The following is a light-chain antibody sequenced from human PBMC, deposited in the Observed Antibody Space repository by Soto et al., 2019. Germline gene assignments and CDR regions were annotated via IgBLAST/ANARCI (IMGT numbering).Light chain of an antibody. J-gene: IGLJ1*01. V-gene: IGLV1-40*01. Sequence: QSVLTQPPSVSGAPGQRVTISCTGSSSNIGAGYDVHWYQQLPGTAPKLLIYGNSNRPSGVPDRFSGSKSGTSASLAITWLQAEDEADYYCQSYDSSFYVFGTGTRSPS. CDR2: GNS. CDR3: QSYDSSFYV. CDR1: SSNIGAGYD.